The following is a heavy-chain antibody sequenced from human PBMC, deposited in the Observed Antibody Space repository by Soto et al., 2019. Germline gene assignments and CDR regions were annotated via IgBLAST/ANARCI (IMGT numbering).Heavy chain of an antibody. CDR1: GGSFSGYD. Sequence: QVQLQQWGAGLLKPSETLSLTCAVYGGSFSGYDWSWIRQPPGKGLKWIGEINHSGSTNYNPSLKSRVTISVDTSKNQFSLKLSSVTAADTAVYYCARRPTLPDYYYYGMDVWGQGTTVTVSS. CDR2: INHSGST. J-gene: IGHJ6*02. CDR3: ARRPTLPDYYYYGMDV. V-gene: IGHV4-34*01.